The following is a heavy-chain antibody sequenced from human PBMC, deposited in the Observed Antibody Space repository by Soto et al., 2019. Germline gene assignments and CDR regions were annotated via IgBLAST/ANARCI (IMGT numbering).Heavy chain of an antibody. CDR3: ARSIFPPGGMDV. Sequence: WESLKISCKGSGYSFTSYWISWVRQMPGKGLEWMGRIDPSDSYTNYSPSFQGHVTISADKPISTAYLQWSSLKASDTAMYYCARSIFPPGGMDVWGQGTTVTVSS. J-gene: IGHJ6*02. CDR2: IDPSDSYT. V-gene: IGHV5-10-1*01. CDR1: GYSFTSYW.